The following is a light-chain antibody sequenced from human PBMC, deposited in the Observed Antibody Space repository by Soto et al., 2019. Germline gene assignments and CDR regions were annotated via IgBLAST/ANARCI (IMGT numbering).Light chain of an antibody. J-gene: IGKJ4*02. CDR3: QQYGDWPRA. V-gene: IGKV3-11*01. CDR1: QSVSSY. CDR2: DAS. Sequence: DIALPQSPVPLSLSPADRVTLSCRACQSVSSYLAWYQQRPGQAPRLLIYDASNRATGIPARFSGSGSGTDFTLTISSLESEDFAVYYCQQYGDWPRAFGGGTKVDIK.